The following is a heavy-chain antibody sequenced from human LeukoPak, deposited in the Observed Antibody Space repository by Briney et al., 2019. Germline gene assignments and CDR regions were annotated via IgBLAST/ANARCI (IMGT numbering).Heavy chain of an antibody. D-gene: IGHD1-26*01. J-gene: IGHJ6*02. CDR3: ARDVIGAPDYGLDV. Sequence: PGGSLRLSCAASGFTFSSYGMHWVRQAPGKGLEWVAVISYDGSNKYYADPVKGRFTISRDNSKNTLYLQMNSLRAEDTAVYYCARDVIGAPDYGLDVWGQGTTVTVSS. CDR2: ISYDGSNK. CDR1: GFTFSSYG. V-gene: IGHV3-30*03.